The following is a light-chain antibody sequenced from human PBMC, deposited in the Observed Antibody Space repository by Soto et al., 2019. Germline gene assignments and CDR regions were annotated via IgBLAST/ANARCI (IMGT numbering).Light chain of an antibody. CDR1: QSVSSSF. Sequence: EIVLTQSPGTLSLSPGERVTLSCRASQSVSSSFLAWYQQKPGQAPRLLIYDASSRATGIPDRFSGSGSGTDFTLTISRLEPEDFAVYYCQQYGTSSPTFGPGTKVDIK. CDR3: QQYGTSSPT. J-gene: IGKJ3*01. CDR2: DAS. V-gene: IGKV3-20*01.